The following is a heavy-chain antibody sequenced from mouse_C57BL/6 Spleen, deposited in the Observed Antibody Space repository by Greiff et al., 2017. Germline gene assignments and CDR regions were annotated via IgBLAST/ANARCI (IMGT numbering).Heavy chain of an antibody. D-gene: IGHD1-1*01. V-gene: IGHV1-55*01. CDR3: ARRVTVGAGPLGY. Sequence: QVQLQHPGAEFVQPGASVKMSCKASGYTFTSYWITWVKQTPGQGLEWIGDIYPGSGSNNYTEKFKSKATLTVDTSSSTAYMQLSSLASEDSAVYYCARRVTVGAGPLGYWGQGTTLTVSS. CDR1: GYTFTSYW. CDR2: IYPGSGSN. J-gene: IGHJ2*01.